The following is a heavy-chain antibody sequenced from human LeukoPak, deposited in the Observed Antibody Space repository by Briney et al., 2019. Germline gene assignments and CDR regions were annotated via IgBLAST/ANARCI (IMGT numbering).Heavy chain of an antibody. D-gene: IGHD3-10*01. CDR1: GGTFSSYA. J-gene: IGHJ5*02. Sequence: SVKVSCKASGGTFSSYAISWVRQAPGQGLEWMGRIIPILGIANYAQKFQGRVTMTRDTSISTAYMELSRLRSDDTAVYYCARDLLWFGELGNNWFDPWGQGTLVTVSS. V-gene: IGHV1-69*04. CDR2: IIPILGIA. CDR3: ARDLLWFGELGNNWFDP.